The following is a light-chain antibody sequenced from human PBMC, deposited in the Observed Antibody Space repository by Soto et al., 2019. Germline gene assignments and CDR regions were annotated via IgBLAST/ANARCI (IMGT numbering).Light chain of an antibody. CDR2: DVT. Sequence: QSVLTQPASVSGSPGQSITISCTGTSSDIGTYNYVSWYQQHPGIAPKLIIYDVTNRPAGISSRFSASKSGNTASLTISVLQAEDEADYYCCSYKSSSTLYVFGTGTKVTVL. CDR1: SSDIGTYNY. J-gene: IGLJ1*01. CDR3: CSYKSSSTLYV. V-gene: IGLV2-14*03.